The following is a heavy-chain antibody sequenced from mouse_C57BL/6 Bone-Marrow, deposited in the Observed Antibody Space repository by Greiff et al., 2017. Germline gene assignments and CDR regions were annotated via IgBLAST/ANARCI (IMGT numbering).Heavy chain of an antibody. D-gene: IGHD1-1*01. CDR2: IDPENGDT. V-gene: IGHV14-4*01. CDR1: GFNIKDDY. J-gene: IGHJ3*01. Sequence: EVQLQQSGAELVRPGASVKLSCTASGFNIKDDYMHWVKQRPEQGLEWIGWIDPENGDTEYASKFQGKATITADTSSNTAYLQLSSLTSEDTAVYYGTHYGSSPAWFAYGGQGTLVTVSA. CDR3: THYGSSPAWFAY.